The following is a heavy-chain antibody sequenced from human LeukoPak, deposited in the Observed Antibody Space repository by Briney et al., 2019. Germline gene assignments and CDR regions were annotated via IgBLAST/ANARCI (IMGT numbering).Heavy chain of an antibody. V-gene: IGHV1-2*02. CDR3: ARVTLRFLEWSHMDV. D-gene: IGHD3-3*01. CDR2: LNPNSGGT. CDR1: GYTFTGYY. Sequence: ASVKVSCKASGYTFTGYYMHWVRQAPGQGLEWMGWLNPNSGGTNYAQKFQGRVTMTRDTSISTAYMELSRLRSDDTAVYYCARVTLRFLEWSHMDVWGKGTTVTVSS. J-gene: IGHJ6*03.